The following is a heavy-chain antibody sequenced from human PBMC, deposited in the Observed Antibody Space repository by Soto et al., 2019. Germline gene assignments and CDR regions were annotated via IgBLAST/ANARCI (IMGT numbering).Heavy chain of an antibody. CDR2: ISGSGGST. V-gene: IGHV3-23*01. CDR1: GVTFSSHA. Sequence: GGSLRLSYAASGVTFSSHAMSWVRQAPGKGLEWVSAISGSGGSTYYADSVKGRFTISRDNSKNTLYLQMNSLRAEDTAVYYCAKDSTHPLRFLEWLLPRRSYYMDVWGQGTTVTVS. J-gene: IGHJ6*03. CDR3: AKDSTHPLRFLEWLLPRRSYYMDV. D-gene: IGHD3-3*01.